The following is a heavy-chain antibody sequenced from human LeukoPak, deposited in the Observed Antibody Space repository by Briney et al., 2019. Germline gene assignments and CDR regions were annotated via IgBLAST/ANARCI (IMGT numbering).Heavy chain of an antibody. CDR2: INAGNGNT. V-gene: IGHV1-3*01. J-gene: IGHJ3*02. D-gene: IGHD5-24*01. CDR3: ARDPLRWLQFEEGGDAFDI. Sequence: KPGASVKVSCKASGYTFTSYAMHWVRQAPGQRLEWMGWINAGNGNTKYSQKFQGRVTITRDTSASTAYMELSSLRSEDTAVYYCARDPLRWLQFEEGGDAFDIWGQGTMVTVSS. CDR1: GYTFTSYA.